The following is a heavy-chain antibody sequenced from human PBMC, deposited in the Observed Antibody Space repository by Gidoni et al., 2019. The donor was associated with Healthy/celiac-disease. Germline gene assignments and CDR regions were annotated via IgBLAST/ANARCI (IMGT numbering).Heavy chain of an antibody. V-gene: IGHV3-48*02. J-gene: IGHJ6*02. Sequence: EVQLVESGGGLVQPGGSLRLSGAASGFTFSSYRMNWGRQAPGKGLEWVSYISSSSSTIYYADSVKGRFTISRDNAKHSLYLQMNSLRDEDTAVYYCARDRIVVVVAATPGISGYYYYGMDVWGQGTTVTVSS. CDR3: ARDRIVVVVAATPGISGYYYYGMDV. D-gene: IGHD2-15*01. CDR2: ISSSSSTI. CDR1: GFTFSSYR.